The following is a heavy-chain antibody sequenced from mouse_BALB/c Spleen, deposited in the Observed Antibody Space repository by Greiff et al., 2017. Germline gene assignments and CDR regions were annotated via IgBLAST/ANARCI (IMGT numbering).Heavy chain of an antibody. CDR2: ISSGGSYT. D-gene: IGHD2-1*01. CDR3: ARGSYGNYPHYAMDY. CDR1: GFTFSSYT. V-gene: IGHV5-9-3*01. J-gene: IGHJ4*01. Sequence: EVQLVESGGGLVKPGGSLKLSCAASGFTFSSYTMSWVRQTPEKRLEWVATISSGGSYTYYPDSVKGRFTISRDNARNILYLQMSSLRSEDTAMYYCARGSYGNYPHYAMDYWGQGTSVTVSS.